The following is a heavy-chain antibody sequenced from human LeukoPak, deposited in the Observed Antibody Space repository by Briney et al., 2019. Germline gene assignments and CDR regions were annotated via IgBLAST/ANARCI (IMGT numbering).Heavy chain of an antibody. CDR3: ARDGPYCGANCLFDY. Sequence: GRSLRLSCAASGFTFSTYTMNWVRQAPGKGLEWVSSITSSSSYMYYSDSVKGRFAISRDNAQKSLFLQMNSPRAEDTAVYYCARDGPYCGANCLFDYWGQGILVTVSS. J-gene: IGHJ4*02. V-gene: IGHV3-21*01. CDR2: ITSSSSYM. D-gene: IGHD2-21*01. CDR1: GFTFSTYT.